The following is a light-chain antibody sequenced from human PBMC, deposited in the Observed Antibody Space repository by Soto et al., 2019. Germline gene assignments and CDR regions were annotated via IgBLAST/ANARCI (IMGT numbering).Light chain of an antibody. CDR1: SSNIGAGYD. CDR3: QSYDSGVTGSV. CDR2: GNS. V-gene: IGLV1-40*01. Sequence: QSVLTQPPSVSGAPGQRVTISCTGSSSNIGAGYDVHWYQQLPGTAPKLLIYGNSNQPSGVPDRFSGSKSGTSASLAITGLQAEDEADYYCQSYDSGVTGSVFGTGTKLTVL. J-gene: IGLJ1*01.